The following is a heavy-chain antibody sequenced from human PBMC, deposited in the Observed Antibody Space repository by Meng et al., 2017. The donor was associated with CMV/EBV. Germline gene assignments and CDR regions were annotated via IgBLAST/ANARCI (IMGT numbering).Heavy chain of an antibody. Sequence: ASVTVSCKASGYTFTGYYMHWVRQAPGQGLEWMGWINPNSGGTNYAQKFQGRVTMTRDTSISTAYMELSRLRSDDTAVYYCATTRIGDFWSGLHYWGQGTVVTVSS. J-gene: IGHJ4*02. CDR2: INPNSGGT. CDR3: ATTRIGDFWSGLHY. V-gene: IGHV1-2*02. CDR1: GYTFTGYY. D-gene: IGHD3-3*01.